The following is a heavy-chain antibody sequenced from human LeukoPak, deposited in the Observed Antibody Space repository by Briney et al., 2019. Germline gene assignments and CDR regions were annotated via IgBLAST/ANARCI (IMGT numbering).Heavy chain of an antibody. CDR3: ARGDRRDGYNWYYFDY. CDR2: IHNDDTT. J-gene: IGHJ4*02. Sequence: PGGSLRLSCAAYGFSVSNNYMNWVRQAPGKGVEWVSVIHNDDTTYYADSVKGRFTISRDNAKNSLYLQMNSLRAEDTALYYCARGDRRDGYNWYYFDYWGQGTLVTVSS. V-gene: IGHV3-66*01. CDR1: GFSVSNNY. D-gene: IGHD5-24*01.